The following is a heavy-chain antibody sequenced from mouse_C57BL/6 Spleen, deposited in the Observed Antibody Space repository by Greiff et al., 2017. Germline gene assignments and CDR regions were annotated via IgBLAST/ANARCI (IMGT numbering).Heavy chain of an antibody. CDR2: IDPSDSYT. CDR3: ARSRLTGTFAY. D-gene: IGHD4-1*01. Sequence: QVQLQQPGAELVMPGASVKLSCKASGYTFTSYWMHWVKQRPGQGLEWIGEIDPSDSYTNYNQKFKGNSTLTVDKSSSTAYMQLSSLTSEDSAVYYCARSRLTGTFAYWGQGTLVTVSA. CDR1: GYTFTSYW. J-gene: IGHJ3*01. V-gene: IGHV1-69*01.